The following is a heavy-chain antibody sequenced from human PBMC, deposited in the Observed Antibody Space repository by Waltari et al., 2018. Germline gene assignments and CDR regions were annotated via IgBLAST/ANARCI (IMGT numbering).Heavy chain of an antibody. Sequence: QVQLQESGPGLVKPSQTLSLTCTVSGGSISSGGYYWSWIRQHPGKGLEWIGYIYYSGSTYYNPSLKSRVTISVDTSKNQFSLKLSSVTAADTAVYYCARGWPLAYCSSTSCQGDAFDIWGQGTMVTVSS. J-gene: IGHJ3*02. CDR1: GGSISSGGYY. V-gene: IGHV4-31*03. CDR2: IYYSGST. D-gene: IGHD2-2*01. CDR3: ARGWPLAYCSSTSCQGDAFDI.